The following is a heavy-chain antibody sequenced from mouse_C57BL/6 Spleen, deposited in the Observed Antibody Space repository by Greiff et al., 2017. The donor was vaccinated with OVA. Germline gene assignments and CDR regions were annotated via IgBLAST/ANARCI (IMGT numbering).Heavy chain of an antibody. CDR2: INPYNGGT. Sequence: EVQLQQSGPVLVKPGASVKMSCKASGYTFTDYYMNWVKQSHGKSLEWIGVINPYNGGTSYNQKFKGKATLTVDKSSRTAYMELNSLTSEDSAVHYCARGSLPRQLGFAYWGQGTLVTVSA. J-gene: IGHJ3*01. CDR3: ARGSLPRQLGFAY. D-gene: IGHD3-2*01. V-gene: IGHV1-19*01. CDR1: GYTFTDYY.